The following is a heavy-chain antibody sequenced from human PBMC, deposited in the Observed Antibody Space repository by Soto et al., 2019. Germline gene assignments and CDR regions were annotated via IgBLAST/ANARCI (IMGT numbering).Heavy chain of an antibody. CDR1: GFTFTSSA. D-gene: IGHD2-15*01. J-gene: IGHJ6*02. V-gene: IGHV1-58*01. Sequence: ASVKVSCKASGFTFTSSAVQWVRQARGQRHEWIGWIVVGSGNTNYAQKFQERVTITRDMSTSTAYMELSSLRSEDTAVYYCAADGYCSGGSCYEYDYGMDVWGQGXTVTVSS. CDR3: AADGYCSGGSCYEYDYGMDV. CDR2: IVVGSGNT.